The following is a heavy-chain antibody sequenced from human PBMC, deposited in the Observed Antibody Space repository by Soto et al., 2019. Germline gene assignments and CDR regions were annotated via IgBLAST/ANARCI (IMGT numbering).Heavy chain of an antibody. CDR1: GDSIRSRTYF. CDR3: ARHYDFWTNNYIPYFDY. V-gene: IGHV4-39*01. J-gene: IGHJ4*02. CDR2: IHSSGTT. D-gene: IGHD3-3*01. Sequence: SETLSLTCSVSGDSIRSRTYFWAWLRQSPGKGLEWIGTIHSSGTTYNNPSLQSRVAMSMDTSRGQFFLRLSSVTSADTAVFYCARHYDFWTNNYIPYFDYWGQGALVTVSS.